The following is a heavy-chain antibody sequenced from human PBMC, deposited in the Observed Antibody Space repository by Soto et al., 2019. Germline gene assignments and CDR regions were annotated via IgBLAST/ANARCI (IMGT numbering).Heavy chain of an antibody. D-gene: IGHD4-17*01. CDR3: ADSTRLSTVISGVHYYYMDV. Sequence: QITLKESGPTLVNPTHTLAVTCTSSGFSLSNTGVAVAWIRQPPGEALEWLALFYWDDDKRYSPSLKSRLTIMKDTSKNQVVLIMTNMDPVDTAAYYCADSTRLSTVISGVHYYYMDVWGKGTTVTVSS. CDR2: FYWDDDK. CDR1: GFSLSNTGVA. V-gene: IGHV2-5*02. J-gene: IGHJ6*03.